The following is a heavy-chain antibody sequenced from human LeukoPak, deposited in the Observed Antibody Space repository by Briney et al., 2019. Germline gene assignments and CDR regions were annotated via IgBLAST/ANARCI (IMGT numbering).Heavy chain of an antibody. Sequence: PGGSLRLSCATSGFTFSDYYMNWIREAPGKGLEWISYISSTSNTIHYAGSVRGRFTVSRDNTKNSLYLQMNSLRADDTAVYYCARGCRIVGTVPPDYWGQGTLVTVSS. V-gene: IGHV3-11*04. CDR1: GFTFSDYY. D-gene: IGHD1-26*01. CDR3: ARGCRIVGTVPPDY. J-gene: IGHJ4*02. CDR2: ISSTSNTI.